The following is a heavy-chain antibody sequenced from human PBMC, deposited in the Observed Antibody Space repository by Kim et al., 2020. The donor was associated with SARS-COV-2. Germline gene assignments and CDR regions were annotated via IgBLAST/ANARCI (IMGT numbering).Heavy chain of an antibody. Sequence: SETLSLTCTVSGGSISSSSYYWGWIRQPPGKGLEWIGSIYYSGSTYYNPSLKSRVTISVDTSKNQFSLKLSSVTAAYTAVYYCARTAGITIFGVVIRGPHDYWGQGTLVTVSS. D-gene: IGHD3-3*01. CDR1: GGSISSSSYY. V-gene: IGHV4-39*01. CDR3: ARTAGITIFGVVIRGPHDY. CDR2: IYYSGST. J-gene: IGHJ4*02.